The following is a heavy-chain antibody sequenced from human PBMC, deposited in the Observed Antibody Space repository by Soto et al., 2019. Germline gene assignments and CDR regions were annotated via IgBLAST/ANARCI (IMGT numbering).Heavy chain of an antibody. D-gene: IGHD6-6*01. CDR2: VWYDGSNG. V-gene: IGHV3-33*01. CDR3: ARDPRTARASAMDV. CDR1: GFIFSNFG. J-gene: IGHJ6*02. Sequence: GGSLRLSCAASGFIFSNFGMHWVRQAPGKGLEWVAGVWYDGSNGVSADSVKGRFTISRDSSKNTLYLQMTSLRAEDTAVYYCARDPRTARASAMDVWGQGTTVTVSS.